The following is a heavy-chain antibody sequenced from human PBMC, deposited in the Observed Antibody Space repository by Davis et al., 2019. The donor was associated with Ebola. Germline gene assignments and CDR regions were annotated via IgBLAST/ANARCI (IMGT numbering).Heavy chain of an antibody. Sequence: ASVKVSCKASGYTFTSYAMHWVRQAPGQRLEWMGWINAGNGNTKYSQNFQGRVIITRDTSASTAYMEVSSLRSEDTAIYYCARAAAAISFNWFDPWGQGTLVTVSS. J-gene: IGHJ5*02. CDR3: ARAAAAISFNWFDP. CDR2: INAGNGNT. CDR1: GYTFTSYA. V-gene: IGHV1-3*01. D-gene: IGHD2-2*01.